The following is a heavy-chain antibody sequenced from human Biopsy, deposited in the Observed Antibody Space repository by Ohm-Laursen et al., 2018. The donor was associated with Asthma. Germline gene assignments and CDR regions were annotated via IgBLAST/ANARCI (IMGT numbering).Heavy chain of an antibody. CDR2: IYSGGTS. CDR3: ARGDSSGWSHYYFDY. V-gene: IGHV3-53*01. D-gene: IGHD6-19*01. J-gene: IGHJ4*02. Sequence: SLRLSCAASGFTVSRDHMFWVRQAPGKGLEWVPAIYSGGTSHTADSVRGRFTISRDYSKNTLYLQMHSLRAEDTAVYYCARGDSSGWSHYYFDYWGQGTLVTVSS. CDR1: GFTVSRDH.